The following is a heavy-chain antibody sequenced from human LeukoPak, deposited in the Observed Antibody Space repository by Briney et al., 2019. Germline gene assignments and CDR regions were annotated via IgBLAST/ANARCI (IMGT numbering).Heavy chain of an antibody. Sequence: PGGSLRLSCAASGFTFSSYAMSWVRQAPGKGLEWVSAISGSGGSTYYADSVKGRFTISRDNSKNTLYLQMNSLRAEDTAVYYCAKVWYDYVWGSPLDYWGQGTLVTVSS. D-gene: IGHD3-16*01. CDR3: AKVWYDYVWGSPLDY. CDR1: GFTFSSYA. V-gene: IGHV3-23*01. J-gene: IGHJ4*02. CDR2: ISGSGGST.